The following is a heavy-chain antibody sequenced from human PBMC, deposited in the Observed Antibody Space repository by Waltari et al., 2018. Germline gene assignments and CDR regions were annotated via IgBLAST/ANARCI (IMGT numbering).Heavy chain of an antibody. J-gene: IGHJ4*02. CDR3: ARVVGPSGYASFDH. CDR2: MDFSGST. D-gene: IGHD5-12*01. CDR1: GVSISSGPYY. Sequence: QVQLQESGPGLVRPSQNLSLICLVSGVSISSGPYYWGWIRQHPGKGLEWIAHMDFSGSTYYNPSLKSRVTISADTSKNHFSLNLMSVTAADTAVYYCARVVGPSGYASFDHWGQGALVTVSS. V-gene: IGHV4-31*02.